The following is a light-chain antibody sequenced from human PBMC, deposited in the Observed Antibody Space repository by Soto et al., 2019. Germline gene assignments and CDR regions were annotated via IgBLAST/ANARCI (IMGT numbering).Light chain of an antibody. Sequence: EVVLTQSPGTLSLSPGERATLSGRASQSVSSYLAWYQQKPGQAPRLLIYDASNRATGIPARFSGSGSGTDFTLTISSLEPEDFAVYYCQQRSNWPPTFGQGTKV. CDR1: QSVSSY. CDR3: QQRSNWPPT. J-gene: IGKJ1*01. V-gene: IGKV3-11*01. CDR2: DAS.